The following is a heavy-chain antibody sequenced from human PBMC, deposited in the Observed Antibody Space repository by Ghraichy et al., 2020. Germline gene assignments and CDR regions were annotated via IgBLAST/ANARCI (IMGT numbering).Heavy chain of an antibody. CDR1: GFTFSSYS. D-gene: IGHD6-13*01. Sequence: GESLNISCAASGFTFSSYSMNWVRQAPGKGLEWVSSISSSSSYIYYADPVKGRFTISRDNANNSLYLQMNSLRAEDTAVYYCARDPRAAPDYFDYWGQGTLVTVSS. J-gene: IGHJ4*02. V-gene: IGHV3-21*01. CDR2: ISSSSSYI. CDR3: ARDPRAAPDYFDY.